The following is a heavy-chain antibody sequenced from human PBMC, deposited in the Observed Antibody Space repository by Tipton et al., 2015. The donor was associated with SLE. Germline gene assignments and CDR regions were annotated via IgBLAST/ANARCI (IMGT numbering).Heavy chain of an antibody. CDR3: ARDKGWNYDYFDY. D-gene: IGHD1-7*01. Sequence: SLRLSCAASGFTFSSYGMYWVRQAPGKGLEWVAVISFDGSNKYYADSVKGRFTISRDNAKNSLYLQMNSLRAEDTAVYYCARDKGWNYDYFDYWGQGTLVTVSS. CDR1: GFTFSSYG. CDR2: ISFDGSNK. J-gene: IGHJ4*02. V-gene: IGHV3-30*03.